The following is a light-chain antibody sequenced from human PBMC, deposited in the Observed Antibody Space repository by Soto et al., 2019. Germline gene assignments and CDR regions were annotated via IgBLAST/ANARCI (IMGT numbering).Light chain of an antibody. V-gene: IGLV1-44*01. J-gene: IGLJ3*02. Sequence: QSVLTQPPSASGTPGQRVTISCSGSDSNIGSNTVNWYQQVPGTAPKLLIYSNSQRPSGVPDRFSCSKSGTSASLAISGLQSEDEGDYYCAAWDDSLNGRAVFGGGTKLTVL. CDR1: DSNIGSNT. CDR3: AAWDDSLNGRAV. CDR2: SNS.